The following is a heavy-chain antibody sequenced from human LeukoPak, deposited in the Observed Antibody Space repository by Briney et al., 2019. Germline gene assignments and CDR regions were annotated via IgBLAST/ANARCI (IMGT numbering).Heavy chain of an antibody. Sequence: GESLRLSCAASGFTFSSYAMSWVRQAPGKGLEWVSAISGSGGTTFYADSVKGRFTISRDNSKNTLYLQVNSLRAADTAVYYCAKGQEMRTILPPFQYWGQGTLVTGSS. CDR2: ISGSGGTT. V-gene: IGHV3-23*01. D-gene: IGHD5-24*01. J-gene: IGHJ4*02. CDR3: AKGQEMRTILPPFQY. CDR1: GFTFSSYA.